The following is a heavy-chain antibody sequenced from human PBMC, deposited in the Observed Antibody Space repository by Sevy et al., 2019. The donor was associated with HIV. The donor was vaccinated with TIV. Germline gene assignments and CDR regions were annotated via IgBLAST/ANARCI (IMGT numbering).Heavy chain of an antibody. CDR1: GFTFSANW. CDR3: ARETFGGFES. D-gene: IGHD3-16*01. CDR2: IKADGSDK. V-gene: IGHV3-7*01. J-gene: IGHJ4*02. Sequence: GGSLRLSCAASGFTFSANWMNWVRQAPGKGLEWVANIKADGSDKHYVDSVEGRFTISRDNAKNLLFLQMNSLRVEDTAVYYCARETFGGFESWGQGTLVTVSS.